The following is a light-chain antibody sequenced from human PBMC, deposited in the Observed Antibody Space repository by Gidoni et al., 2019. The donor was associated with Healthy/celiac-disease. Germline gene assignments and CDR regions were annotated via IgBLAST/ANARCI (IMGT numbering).Light chain of an antibody. CDR2: EVS. CDR3: SSYTSSSTLYV. V-gene: IGLV2-14*01. Sequence: QSALTQPASVSGSPGQSITISCTGTSRYVGGYNYVSWYQQHPGKAPKLMIYEVSNRPSGVPDRFSGSKSGNTASLTISGLQAEDEADYYCSSYTSSSTLYVFGTGTKVTVL. CDR1: SRYVGGYNY. J-gene: IGLJ1*01.